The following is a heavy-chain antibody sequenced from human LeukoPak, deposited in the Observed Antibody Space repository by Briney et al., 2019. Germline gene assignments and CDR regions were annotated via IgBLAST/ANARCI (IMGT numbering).Heavy chain of an antibody. CDR2: FSSSDSTI. Sequence: PGGSLRLSCAASGFTFSDYYMSWIRQAPGKGLEWVSYFSSSDSTIYYADSVKGRFTISRDNAKSSLLQMNSLRAEDTAVYYCARAPTDDYGDYSFDYWGQGTLVTVSS. D-gene: IGHD4-17*01. J-gene: IGHJ4*02. CDR3: ARAPTDDYGDYSFDY. CDR1: GFTFSDYY. V-gene: IGHV3-11*04.